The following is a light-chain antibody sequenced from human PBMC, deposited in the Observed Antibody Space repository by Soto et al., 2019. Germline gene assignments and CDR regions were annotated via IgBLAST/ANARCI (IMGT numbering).Light chain of an antibody. Sequence: DIVMTQSPLSLPVTPGEPASISCRSSQSLLHSNGYNFLDWYLQKPGRSPQLLIYLGSNRDSGVPARFSGSGSGTDFALKISRVEAEDVGVYYCMQGTHWPITFGQGTRLEIK. CDR3: MQGTHWPIT. CDR1: QSLLHSNGYNF. V-gene: IGKV2-28*01. CDR2: LGS. J-gene: IGKJ5*01.